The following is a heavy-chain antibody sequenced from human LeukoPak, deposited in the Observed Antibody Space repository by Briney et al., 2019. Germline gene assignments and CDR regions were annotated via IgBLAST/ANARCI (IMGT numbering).Heavy chain of an antibody. CDR2: IYYSGST. D-gene: IGHD2-8*01. J-gene: IGHJ5*02. Sequence: SETLSLTCTVSGGSISSYYWSWIRQPPGKGLEWIGYIYYSGSTNYNPSLKSRVTISVDTSKNQFSLKLNSVTAADTAVYYCATRPTPAGNGNWFDPWGQGTLVTVSS. CDR3: ATRPTPAGNGNWFDP. V-gene: IGHV4-59*12. CDR1: GGSISSYY.